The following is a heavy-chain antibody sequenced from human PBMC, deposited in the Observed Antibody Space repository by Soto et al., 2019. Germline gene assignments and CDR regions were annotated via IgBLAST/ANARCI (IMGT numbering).Heavy chain of an antibody. Sequence: QVQLVESGGGVVQPGRSLRLSCAGSGFTFSNYGLHWVRQTPGKGLEWVALISHDGSNKYYADSVKGRFTISRDSSKRTLYLQMDSLSVEDTAVYYCAKDGAPRYFRGRSCHPAGAYWGQGTLVTVSS. CDR1: GFTFSNYG. D-gene: IGHD3-9*01. CDR3: AKDGAPRYFRGRSCHPAGAY. J-gene: IGHJ4*02. CDR2: ISHDGSNK. V-gene: IGHV3-30*18.